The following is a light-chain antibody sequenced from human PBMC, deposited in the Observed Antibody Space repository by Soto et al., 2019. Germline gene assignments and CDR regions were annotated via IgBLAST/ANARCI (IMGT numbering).Light chain of an antibody. Sequence: DTVMTQSPATLSVSPGETATLSCRASESVGSHLAWYQQKPGQAPRLLIYGVSTRATGIPVRFRGSGSETEFTLTISSLKSDDFAVYYCQQYDNWPPWTFGKGTKVEI. V-gene: IGKV3-15*01. CDR1: ESVGSH. CDR3: QQYDNWPPWT. CDR2: GVS. J-gene: IGKJ1*01.